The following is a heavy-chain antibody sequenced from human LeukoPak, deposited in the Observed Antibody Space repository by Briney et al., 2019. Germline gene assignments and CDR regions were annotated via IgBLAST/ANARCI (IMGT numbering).Heavy chain of an antibody. J-gene: IGHJ3*02. CDR2: ISGSSATI. Sequence: GGSLILSCATSGFTFSAYSMHWVRQAPGKGLEWVSYISGSSATIYYADSVKGRFTISRDNAKNSLYLQMNSLRDAGTALYYCARGVLLTYCGGDCYSGASDIWGQGTMVTVSS. CDR3: ARGVLLTYCGGDCYSGASDI. CDR1: GFTFSAYS. D-gene: IGHD2-21*02. V-gene: IGHV3-48*02.